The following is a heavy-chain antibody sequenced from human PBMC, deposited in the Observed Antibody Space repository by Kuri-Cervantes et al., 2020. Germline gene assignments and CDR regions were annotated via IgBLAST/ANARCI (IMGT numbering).Heavy chain of an antibody. CDR3: ARGPRGGWLRSPRTY. CDR2: INHSGST. V-gene: IGHV4-34*01. J-gene: IGHJ4*02. D-gene: IGHD5-12*01. Sequence: GSLRLSCAASGFTFSSYAMSWIRQPPGKGLEWIGEINHSGSTNYNPSLKSRVTIAVDTSKNQFYLKLSSVTAADTAVYYCARGPRGGWLRSPRTYWGQGTLVTVSS. CDR1: GFTFSSYA.